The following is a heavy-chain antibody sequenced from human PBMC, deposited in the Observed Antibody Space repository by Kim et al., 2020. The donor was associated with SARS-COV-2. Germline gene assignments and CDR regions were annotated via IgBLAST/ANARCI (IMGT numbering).Heavy chain of an antibody. V-gene: IGHV3-11*03. D-gene: IGHD6-13*01. Sequence: GRFTISRDNAKNSLYLQMNSLRAEDTAVYYCARKYSSSWYSSQLNWFDPWGQGTLVTVSS. J-gene: IGHJ5*02. CDR3: ARKYSSSWYSSQLNWFDP.